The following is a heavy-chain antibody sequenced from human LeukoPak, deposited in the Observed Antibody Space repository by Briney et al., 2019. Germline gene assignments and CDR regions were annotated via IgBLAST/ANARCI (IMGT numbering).Heavy chain of an antibody. D-gene: IGHD5-12*01. J-gene: IGHJ2*01. CDR3: ARDQRCSRFDGGCDQWYFDL. Sequence: SETLSLTCTVSGGSIRGYYWIWLRQPPGKGLEWIGYIYHSGFTDHNPSLRSRVTIAVDTSRNQFSLKLTSATAADTAMYYCARDQRCSRFDGGCDQWYFDLWGGGSLVTVSS. V-gene: IGHV4-59*01. CDR2: IYHSGFT. CDR1: GGSIRGYY.